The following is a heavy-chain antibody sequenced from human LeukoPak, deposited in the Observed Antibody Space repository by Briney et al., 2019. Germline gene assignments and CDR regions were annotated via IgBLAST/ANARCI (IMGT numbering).Heavy chain of an antibody. J-gene: IGHJ4*02. D-gene: IGHD6-13*01. Sequence: SETLSLTCTVSGGSISSYYWSWIRQPPGKGLEWIGYIYYSGTTNYNPSLKSRVTISVDTTKNQFSLKLSSVTAADTAVYYCAGGVYIAAAQYGYWGQGTLVTVSS. CDR3: AGGVYIAAAQYGY. CDR1: GGSISSYY. V-gene: IGHV4-59*01. CDR2: IYYSGTT.